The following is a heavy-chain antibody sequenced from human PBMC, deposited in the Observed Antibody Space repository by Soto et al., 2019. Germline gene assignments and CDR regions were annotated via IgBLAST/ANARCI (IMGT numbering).Heavy chain of an antibody. Sequence: EVQLLESGGGLVQPGGSLRLSCAASGFTFSSYAMSWVRQAPGKGLELVSAISGSGGSTYYADSVKGRYTISRDNYKNTLYLQMNSLRAEDTAVYYCATLGSGSYPIYYFDYWGQGTLVTVSS. J-gene: IGHJ4*02. CDR1: GFTFSSYA. CDR2: ISGSGGST. V-gene: IGHV3-23*01. D-gene: IGHD3-10*01. CDR3: ATLGSGSYPIYYFDY.